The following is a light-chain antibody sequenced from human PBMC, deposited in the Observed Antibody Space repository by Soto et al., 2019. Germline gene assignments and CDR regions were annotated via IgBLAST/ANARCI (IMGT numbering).Light chain of an antibody. J-gene: IGKJ4*01. V-gene: IGKV3-15*01. CDR2: GAS. CDR3: QQYHIWPPLT. CDR1: QSINNK. Sequence: EIVMTQSPDTLSVSPGERATLSCRASQSINNKLAWYQQRPGQAPRLLFYGASTRASNVPARFSGGGSGTEFTPTISGLQSEVFAVFYCQQYHIWPPLTFGGGTGVEIK.